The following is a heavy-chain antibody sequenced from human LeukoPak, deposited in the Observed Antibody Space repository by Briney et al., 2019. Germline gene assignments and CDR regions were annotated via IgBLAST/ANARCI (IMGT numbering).Heavy chain of an antibody. J-gene: IGHJ4*02. CDR1: GFTFSDYY. V-gene: IGHV3-72*01. CDR2: IRNKANSYTT. D-gene: IGHD3-3*01. CDR3: ARGALWSGYFYFDY. Sequence: PGGSLRLSCAVSGFTFSDYYMDWVRQAPGKGLEWVGRIRNKANSYTTEYAASAKGRFTISRDDSKNSLYLQMNSLKAEDTAMYYCARGALWSGYFYFDYWGQGTLVTVSS.